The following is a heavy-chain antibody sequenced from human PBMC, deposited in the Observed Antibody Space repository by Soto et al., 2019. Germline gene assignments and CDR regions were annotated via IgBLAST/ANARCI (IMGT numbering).Heavy chain of an antibody. D-gene: IGHD3-22*01. CDR2: IYHSGST. J-gene: IGHJ3*02. CDR3: ARRYYDSSGPVSDAFDI. CDR1: GYSISSGYY. Sequence: SETLSLTCAVSGYSISSGYYWGWIRQPPGKGLEWIGSIYHSGSTYYNPSLKSRVTISVDTSKNQFSLKLSSVTAADTAVYYCARRYYDSSGPVSDAFDIWGQGTMVTVSS. V-gene: IGHV4-38-2*01.